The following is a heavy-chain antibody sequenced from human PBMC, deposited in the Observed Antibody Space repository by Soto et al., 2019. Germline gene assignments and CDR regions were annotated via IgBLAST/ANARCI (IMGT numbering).Heavy chain of an antibody. Sequence: SETLSLTCSVSGGSISSGDNYWNWIRQPPGTGLEWIGYINFSGSTYYNPSLKSRVSISLDTSKNQFSLKLSSVTAADTAVYFCARAALSMTTVAHYIMDDWGQGTTVTVSS. V-gene: IGHV4-30-4*01. J-gene: IGHJ6*02. CDR2: INFSGST. CDR3: ARAALSMTTVAHYIMDD. CDR1: GGSISSGDNY. D-gene: IGHD4-17*01.